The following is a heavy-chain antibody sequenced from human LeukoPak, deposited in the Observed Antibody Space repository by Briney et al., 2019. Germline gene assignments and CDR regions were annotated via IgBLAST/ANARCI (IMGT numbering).Heavy chain of an antibody. D-gene: IGHD3/OR15-3a*01. V-gene: IGHV4-39*01. Sequence: SETLSLTCTVSGGSISSYYWGWIRQPPGKGLEWIGSIYYTGNTYYNASLKSRVTISIDTSKNQISLRLTSVTATDTAMYYCARQTGSGLFTLPGGQGTLVTVSS. CDR1: GGSISSYY. CDR2: IYYTGNT. J-gene: IGHJ4*02. CDR3: ARQTGSGLFTLP.